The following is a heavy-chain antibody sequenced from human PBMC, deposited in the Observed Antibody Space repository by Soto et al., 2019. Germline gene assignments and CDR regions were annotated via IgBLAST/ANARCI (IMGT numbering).Heavy chain of an antibody. Sequence: ASVKLSCKASGYTFTSYAMHWVRQAPGQRLEWMGWINAGNGNTKYSQKFQGRVTITRDTSASTAYMELSSLRSEDTAVYYCARVEYQQWLARYYFDYWGQGTLVTAPQ. CDR3: ARVEYQQWLARYYFDY. CDR1: GYTFTSYA. CDR2: INAGNGNT. D-gene: IGHD6-19*01. J-gene: IGHJ4*02. V-gene: IGHV1-3*01.